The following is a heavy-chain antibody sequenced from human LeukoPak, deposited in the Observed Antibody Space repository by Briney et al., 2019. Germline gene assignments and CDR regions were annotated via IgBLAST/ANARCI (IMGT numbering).Heavy chain of an antibody. J-gene: IGHJ4*02. CDR2: IRSKAYGGTT. CDR3: TREVRQWLVPYYFDY. Sequence: PGGSLRLSCAASGFTVSTNYMSWVRQAPGKGLEWVGFIRSKAYGGTTEYAASVKGRFTISRDDSKSIAYLQMNSLKTEGTAVYYCTREVRQWLVPYYFDYWGQGTLVTVSS. D-gene: IGHD6-19*01. CDR1: GFTVSTNY. V-gene: IGHV3-49*04.